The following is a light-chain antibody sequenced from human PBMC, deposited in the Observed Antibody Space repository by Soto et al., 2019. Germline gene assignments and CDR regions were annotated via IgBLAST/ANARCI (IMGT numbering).Light chain of an antibody. CDR3: SSYTSSPHD. CDR2: EVS. CDR1: SSDVGGYNY. Sequence: QSALTQPDSVSGSPGQSITISCTGTSSDVGGYNYVSWYQQHPGKAPKLMIYEVSNRPSGVSNRFSGSKSGNTASLTISGLQAEDEADYYCSSYTSSPHDFGTGTKVTVL. J-gene: IGLJ1*01. V-gene: IGLV2-14*01.